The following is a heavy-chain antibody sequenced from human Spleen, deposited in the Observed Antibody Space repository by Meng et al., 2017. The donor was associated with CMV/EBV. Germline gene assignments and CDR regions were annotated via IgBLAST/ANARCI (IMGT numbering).Heavy chain of an antibody. J-gene: IGHJ4*02. CDR2: INPGDSDI. V-gene: IGHV5-51*01. CDR3: GRVLGCSDGVCRRGFDH. D-gene: IGHD2-8*01. CDR1: YSFRGYG. Sequence: YSFRGYGIGWVRQMPGKGLEWMGFINPGDSDIRYSPSFQGQVTISVDKSISTAYLQWSSLQASDTATYYCGRVLGCSDGVCRRGFDHWGQGTLVTVSS.